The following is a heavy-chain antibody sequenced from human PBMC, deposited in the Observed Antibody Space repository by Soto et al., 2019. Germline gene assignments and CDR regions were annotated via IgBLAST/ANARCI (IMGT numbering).Heavy chain of an antibody. CDR2: ISYDGSNK. J-gene: IGHJ2*01. CDR1: GFTFSNYA. D-gene: IGHD4-4*01. V-gene: IGHV3-30-3*01. Sequence: QVQLVESGGGVVQPGRSLRLSCAASGFTFSNYAMHWVRQAPGKGLEWVAVISYDGSNKYYADSVKGRFTISRDNSKNPRYLQMNSLRAEDTAVYYCARPLWRDDYNWGYFDLWGRGTLVTVSS. CDR3: ARPLWRDDYNWGYFDL.